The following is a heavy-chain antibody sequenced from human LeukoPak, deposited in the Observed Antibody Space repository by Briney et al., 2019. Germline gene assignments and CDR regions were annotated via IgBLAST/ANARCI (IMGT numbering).Heavy chain of an antibody. J-gene: IGHJ6*02. CDR2: IYYSGST. V-gene: IGHV4-39*07. CDR1: GASISSSSYY. D-gene: IGHD3-10*01. CDR3: ARGHYYGQNSCMDA. Sequence: SETLSLTCTVSGASISSSSYYWGWIRQPPGRGLEGIGSIYYSGSTYYNPSLKSRDTISVDTSKNQFSLKLSSVTAADAAVYYCARGHYYGQNSCMDAWGQGTTVTVSS.